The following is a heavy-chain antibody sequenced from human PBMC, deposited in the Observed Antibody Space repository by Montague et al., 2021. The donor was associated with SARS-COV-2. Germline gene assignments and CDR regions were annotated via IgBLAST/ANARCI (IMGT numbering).Heavy chain of an antibody. CDR2: ISGSGST. V-gene: IGHV3-23*01. Sequence: SLRLSCAVSGFTISSYAMSWVRQPPGKGLEWVSAISGSGSTYYADSVKGRFTISRDNSKNTLYLQVNSLRAEDTAVYYCARAGGVFWFRASVAQVSDWGQGILVTVSS. CDR1: GFTISSYA. D-gene: IGHD3-10*01. J-gene: IGHJ4*02. CDR3: ARAGGVFWFRASVAQVSD.